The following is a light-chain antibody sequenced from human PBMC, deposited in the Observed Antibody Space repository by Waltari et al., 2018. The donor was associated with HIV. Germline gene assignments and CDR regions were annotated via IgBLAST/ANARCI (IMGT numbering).Light chain of an antibody. CDR1: TGTVTSDHH. Sequence: QTVVTQEPSLTVSPGGTVTLTCGSTTGTVTSDHHPYWFQQKPGQAPRTLIYDATDKHSVPPARFSPSFLGGKAALTLTAAQPEDEADYYCLLSYGSVRLFGGGTRLTV. V-gene: IGLV7-46*01. J-gene: IGLJ3*02. CDR2: DAT. CDR3: LLSYGSVRL.